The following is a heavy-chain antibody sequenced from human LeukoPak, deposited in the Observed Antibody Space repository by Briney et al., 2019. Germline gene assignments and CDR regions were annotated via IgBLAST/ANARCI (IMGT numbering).Heavy chain of an antibody. J-gene: IGHJ4*02. CDR2: ISAYNGNT. V-gene: IGHV1-18*04. CDR3: AKYYYDSSGYYFLGY. D-gene: IGHD3-22*01. Sequence: AASVKVSCKASGYTFTGYYMHWVRQAPGQGLEWMGWISAYNGNTNYAQKLQGRVTMTTDTSTSTAYVELRSLRSDDTAVYYCAKYYYDSSGYYFLGYWGQGTLVTVSS. CDR1: GYTFTGYY.